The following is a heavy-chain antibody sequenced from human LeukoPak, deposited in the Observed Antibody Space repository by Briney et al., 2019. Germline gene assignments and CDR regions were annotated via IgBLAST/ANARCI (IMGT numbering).Heavy chain of an antibody. Sequence: SETLSLTCAVSGYSISSGYYWGWIRPPPGKGLEWIGIIYHGGSTYYNPSLKSRVTISVDTSKNQFSLKLSSVTAADTAVYYCARDLYSSSWYQTQYFDYWGQGTLVTVSS. CDR2: IYHGGST. CDR1: GYSISSGYY. J-gene: IGHJ4*02. D-gene: IGHD6-13*01. CDR3: ARDLYSSSWYQTQYFDY. V-gene: IGHV4-38-2*02.